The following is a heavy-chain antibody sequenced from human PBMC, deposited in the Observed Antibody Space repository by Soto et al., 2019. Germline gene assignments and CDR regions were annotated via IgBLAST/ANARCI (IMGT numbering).Heavy chain of an antibody. CDR2: ISAYNGNT. J-gene: IGHJ3*02. V-gene: IGHV1-18*01. CDR3: ARIIPQEWTRVYDAFDI. Sequence: GASVKVSWKASGYTFTSYCISWARQSPGKRLEWKGWISAYNGNTNYAQKLQGRVTMTTDTSTSTAYMELRSLRSDDTAVYYCARIIPQEWTRVYDAFDIWGQGTMVTVSS. CDR1: GYTFTSYC. D-gene: IGHD3-3*01.